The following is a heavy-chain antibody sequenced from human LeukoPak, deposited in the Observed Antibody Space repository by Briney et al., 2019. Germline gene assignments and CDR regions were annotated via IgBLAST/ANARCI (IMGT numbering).Heavy chain of an antibody. J-gene: IGHJ4*02. V-gene: IGHV3-30*18. CDR3: AKDAGITMVRGVIDY. D-gene: IGHD3-10*01. CDR1: GLNFSSYG. CDR2: ISYDGSNK. Sequence: GGSLRLSCAASGLNFSSYGTRWVSQAPGKGLEWVAVISYDGSNKYYADSVKGRFTISRDNSKNTLYLQMNSLRAEDTAVYYCAKDAGITMVRGVIDYWGQGTLVTVSS.